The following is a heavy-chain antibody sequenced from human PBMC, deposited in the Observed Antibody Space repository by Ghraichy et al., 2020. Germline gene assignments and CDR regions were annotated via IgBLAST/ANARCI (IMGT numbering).Heavy chain of an antibody. CDR1: GFTFSNYA. V-gene: IGHV3-23*01. J-gene: IGHJ4*02. CDR3: AKRVGRRFDY. D-gene: IGHD3-10*01. CDR2: IGGSGGST. Sequence: GGSLRLSCAVSGFTFSNYAMNWVRQAPGKGLEWVSDIGGSGGSTSYADSVKGRFTISRDNSKNTLYLQMNSLRAEDTAVYYCAKRVGRRFDYWGQGTLVTVSS.